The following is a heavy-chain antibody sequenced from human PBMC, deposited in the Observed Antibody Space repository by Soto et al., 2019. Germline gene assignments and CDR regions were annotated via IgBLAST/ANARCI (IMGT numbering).Heavy chain of an antibody. V-gene: IGHV3-30*18. D-gene: IGHD6-13*01. CDR3: AKEFGSTWIDH. CDR2: MSYDGTKE. J-gene: IGHJ4*02. CDR1: GFTLTTYG. Sequence: GGSLRLSCAASGFTLTTYGMPWVRQAPGKGLKWVAAMSYDGTKEYYADSVKGRFTISRDSSRNTLFLQLNSLRAEDTAVYYCAKEFGSTWIDHWGEGTLVTVSS.